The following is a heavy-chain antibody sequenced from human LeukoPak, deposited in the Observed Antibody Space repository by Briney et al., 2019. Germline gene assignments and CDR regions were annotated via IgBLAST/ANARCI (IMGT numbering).Heavy chain of an antibody. CDR2: IYPSDSDT. CDR3: ARQLTGDPL. J-gene: IGHJ4*02. V-gene: IGHV5-51*01. Sequence: GESLKISCKGSGYIFTSHWIAWVRQMPGKGLEWMGIIYPSDSDTRYSPSFEGQVTISADKSISTAYLQWNSLKASDTAMYYCARQLTGDPLWGQGTLVTVSS. D-gene: IGHD7-27*01. CDR1: GYIFTSHW.